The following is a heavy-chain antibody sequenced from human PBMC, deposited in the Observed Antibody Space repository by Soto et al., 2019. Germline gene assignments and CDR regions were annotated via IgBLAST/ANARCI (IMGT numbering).Heavy chain of an antibody. CDR3: ARHLRRGPIVKGMDV. D-gene: IGHD2-21*01. V-gene: IGHV4-39*01. J-gene: IGHJ6*02. CDR2: IYYSGTT. Sequence: ASETLSLTCTVSGGSISSSCYYWGWTRQPPGKGLEWIGSIYYSGTTYYDPSLKSRVTMSVDTSKNQFSLKLSSMTAADTAVYYCARHLRRGPIVKGMDVWGQGTTVTVSS. CDR1: GGSISSSCYY.